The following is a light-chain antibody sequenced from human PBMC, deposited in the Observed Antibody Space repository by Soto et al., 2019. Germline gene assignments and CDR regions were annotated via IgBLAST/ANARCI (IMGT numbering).Light chain of an antibody. Sequence: TQPASVSPSPRETNTLSCTGTTSNVGAYNFVTWHQQHPGKAPKLMIYNVYDRPSGISYRFAGSKSGNTASLTISGLQAEDEADYDCSSYTSSSSYGFGTGAKVTV. J-gene: IGLJ1*01. CDR1: TSNVGAYNF. V-gene: IGLV2-14*03. CDR2: NVY. CDR3: SSYTSSSSYG.